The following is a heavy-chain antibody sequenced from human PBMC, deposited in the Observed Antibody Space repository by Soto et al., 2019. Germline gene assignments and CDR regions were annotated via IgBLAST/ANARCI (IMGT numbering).Heavy chain of an antibody. CDR2: ISAYNGNT. V-gene: IGHV1-18*04. CDR3: ARDAGQGDYVGGSYRTNWFDP. D-gene: IGHD3-16*02. Sequence: ASVKVSCKASGYTFTSYGTSWVRQAPGQGLEWMGWISAYNGNTNYAQKLQGRVTMTTDTSTSTAYMELRSLRSDDTAVYYCARDAGQGDYVGGSYRTNWFDPWGQGTLVTVSS. CDR1: GYTFTSYG. J-gene: IGHJ5*02.